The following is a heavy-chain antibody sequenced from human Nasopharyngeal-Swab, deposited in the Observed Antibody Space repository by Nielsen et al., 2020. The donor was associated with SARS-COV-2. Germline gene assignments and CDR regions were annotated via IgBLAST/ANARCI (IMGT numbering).Heavy chain of an antibody. J-gene: IGHJ4*02. CDR3: ARDSLTHSGYYLDY. CDR1: GGSISSGGYY. V-gene: IGHV4-31*03. CDR2: IYYSGST. Sequence: SETLSLTCTVSGGSISSGGYYWSWIRQHPGKGLEWIGYIYYSGSTYYNPSLKSRVTISVDTSKNQFSLKLSSVTAADTAVYYCARDSLTHSGYYLDYWGQGTLVTVSS. D-gene: IGHD3-22*01.